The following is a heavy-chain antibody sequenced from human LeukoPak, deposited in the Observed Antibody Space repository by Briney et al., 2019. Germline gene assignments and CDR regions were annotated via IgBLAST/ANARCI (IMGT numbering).Heavy chain of an antibody. V-gene: IGHV6-1*01. D-gene: IGHD6-13*01. Sequence: SQTLSLTCAISGDSVSSNSAAWNWIRQPPSRGLEWLRRTYYRSRWYYDYAVSVKSRITINPDTSKNQFSLQLNSVTPEDTAVYYCASISYSSTWKTFNYWGQGTLVTVSS. CDR2: TYYRSRWYY. J-gene: IGHJ4*02. CDR3: ASISYSSTWKTFNY. CDR1: GDSVSSNSAA.